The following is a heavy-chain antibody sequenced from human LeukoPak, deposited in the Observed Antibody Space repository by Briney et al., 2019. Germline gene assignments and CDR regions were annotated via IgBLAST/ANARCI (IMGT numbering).Heavy chain of an antibody. J-gene: IGHJ4*02. V-gene: IGHV4-28*05. CDR2: IHHGGGM. CDR3: ARGASIF. D-gene: IGHD6-6*01. Sequence: SETLSLTCAVSGYSIRSSNWWGWIRQPPGGGLEWIGYIHHGGGMYYNPSLKSRVAMSVDVSKNQFSLKVNSVTAVDTAMYYCARGASIFGGQGTLVTVSS. CDR1: GYSIRSSNW.